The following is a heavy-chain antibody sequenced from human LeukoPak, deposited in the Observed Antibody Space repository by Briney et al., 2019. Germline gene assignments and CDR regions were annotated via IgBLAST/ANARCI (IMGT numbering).Heavy chain of an antibody. V-gene: IGHV4-34*01. J-gene: IGHJ4*02. Sequence: SETLSLTCAVYGGSFSGYYWSWIRQPPGKGLEWIGEINHSGSTNYNPSLKSRVTISVDTSKNQFSLKLSSVTAADTAVYYCARIAAAGIDYWGQGTLVTVS. CDR1: GGSFSGYY. D-gene: IGHD6-13*01. CDR3: ARIAAAGIDY. CDR2: INHSGST.